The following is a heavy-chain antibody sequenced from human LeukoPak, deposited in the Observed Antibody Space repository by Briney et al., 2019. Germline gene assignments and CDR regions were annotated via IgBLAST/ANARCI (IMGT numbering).Heavy chain of an antibody. J-gene: IGHJ4*02. CDR1: GGSFNYY. D-gene: IGHD3-10*01. Sequence: PSETLSLTCAVYGGSFNYYWSWIRQPPGKGLEWIGDINQSGITNYDPSLKSRVTISIDTSKNPLSLEVTSVTAADTAVYYCARGSHRAWEVLLDWGQGTLVTVSS. CDR3: ARGSHRAWEVLLD. V-gene: IGHV4-34*01. CDR2: INQSGIT.